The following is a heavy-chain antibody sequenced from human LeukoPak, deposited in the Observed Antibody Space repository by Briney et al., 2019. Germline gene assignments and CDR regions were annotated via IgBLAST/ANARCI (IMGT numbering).Heavy chain of an antibody. V-gene: IGHV4-39*01. CDR3: AGTSVRGVIGY. CDR1: GGSISSSSYY. D-gene: IGHD3-10*01. CDR2: IYYSGST. J-gene: IGHJ4*01. Sequence: SETLSLTCTVSGGSISSSSYYWGWIRQPPGKGLEWIGSIYYSGSTYYNPSLKSRVTISVDTSKNQFSLKLSSVTAADTAVYYCAGTSVRGVIGYSGQGTLVTVSS.